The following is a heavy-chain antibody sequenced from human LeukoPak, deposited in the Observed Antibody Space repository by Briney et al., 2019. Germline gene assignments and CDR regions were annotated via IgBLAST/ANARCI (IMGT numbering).Heavy chain of an antibody. J-gene: IGHJ4*02. CDR2: ISSSSSYI. D-gene: IGHD6-19*01. CDR1: GFTFSSYS. V-gene: IGHV3-21*01. CDR3: ARDRYSSGWIDY. Sequence: GRSLRLSCAASGFTFSSYSMNWVRQAPGKGLEWVSSISSSSSYIYYADSVKGRFTISRDNAKNSLYLQMNSLRAEDTAVYYCARDRYSSGWIDYWGQGTLVTVSS.